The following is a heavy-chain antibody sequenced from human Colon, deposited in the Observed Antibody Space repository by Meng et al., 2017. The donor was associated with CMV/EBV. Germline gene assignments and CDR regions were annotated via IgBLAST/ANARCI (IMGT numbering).Heavy chain of an antibody. V-gene: IGHV4-61*01. CDR1: GASVRSTSHY. J-gene: IGHJ5*02. CDR2: IYHNGDT. Sequence: SETLSLTCTVSGASVRSTSHYWSWIRQPPGKGLEWIGYIYHNGDTNYNPSLKSRLSSSLDTSNNQFSLHLNSVTAADTAMYYCSRITIFNSFFDPWGQGTLVTVSS. CDR3: SRITIFNSFFDP. D-gene: IGHD3-3*01.